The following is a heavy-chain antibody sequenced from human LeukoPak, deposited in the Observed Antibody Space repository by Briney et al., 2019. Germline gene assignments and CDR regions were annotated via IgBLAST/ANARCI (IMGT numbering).Heavy chain of an antibody. V-gene: IGHV4-61*02. Sequence: PSETLSLTCSVSGVSIANTFYYWNWLRQPAGKGLEWIGRIYTTGSTDYNPSLKSRVTISLDTARNQFSLKVSSVTAADTAVYYCARRQEGHDYWGQGTLATVSS. CDR3: ARRQEGHDY. J-gene: IGHJ4*02. CDR2: IYTTGST. CDR1: GVSIANTFYY.